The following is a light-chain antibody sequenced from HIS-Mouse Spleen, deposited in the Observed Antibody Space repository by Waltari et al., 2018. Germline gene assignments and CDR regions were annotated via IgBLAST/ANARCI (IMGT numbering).Light chain of an antibody. V-gene: IGLV3-10*01. J-gene: IGLJ2*01. CDR2: EDS. CDR1: ALPTTY. CDR3: YSTDSSGNHRV. Sequence: SYELTQPPSVSVSPGPTARITCSGDALPTTYAYWYQQKSGQAPVLVIYEDSKRPSGIPERFSGSSSGTMATLTISGAQVEDEADYYCYSTDSSGNHRVFGGGTKLTVL.